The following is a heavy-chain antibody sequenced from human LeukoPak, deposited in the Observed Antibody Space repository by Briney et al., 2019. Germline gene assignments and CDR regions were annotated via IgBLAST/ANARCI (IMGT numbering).Heavy chain of an antibody. V-gene: IGHV1-69*05. CDR2: IIPIFGTA. CDR3: ARGRSGYSSKV. Sequence: SVKVSCKASGGTFSSYAISWVRQAPGQGLEWMGGIIPIFGTANYAQKFQGRVTMTRDTSISTAYMELSRLRSDDTAVYYCARGRSGYSSKVWGQGTLVTVSS. D-gene: IGHD5-18*01. CDR1: GGTFSSYA. J-gene: IGHJ4*02.